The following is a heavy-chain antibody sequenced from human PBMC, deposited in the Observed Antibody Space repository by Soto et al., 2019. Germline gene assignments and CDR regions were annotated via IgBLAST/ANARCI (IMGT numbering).Heavy chain of an antibody. J-gene: IGHJ4*02. CDR3: ATPTFGGFVAMGS. CDR2: FNPSDSYS. CDR1: GYSFTSYW. V-gene: IGHV5-10-1*01. Sequence: PGESLKISCKASGYSFTSYWISWVRQMPGKGLEWMGTFNPSDSYSYYSPSFQGHVSVSADRSTNTAFLQWRSLKASDTAMYYCATPTFGGFVAMGSWGQGTLVTVSS. D-gene: IGHD3-16*01.